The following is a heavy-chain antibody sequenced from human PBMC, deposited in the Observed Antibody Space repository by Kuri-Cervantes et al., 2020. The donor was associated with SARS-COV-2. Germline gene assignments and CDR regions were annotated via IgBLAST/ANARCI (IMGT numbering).Heavy chain of an antibody. Sequence: GGSLRLCCAASGFTFSSYAMHWVRQAPGKGLEWVAVISYDGSNKYYADSVKGRFTISRDNSKNTLYLQMNSLRAEDTAVYYCARELGSWPFDYWGQGTLVTVSS. J-gene: IGHJ4*02. V-gene: IGHV3-30-3*01. CDR3: ARELGSWPFDY. CDR2: ISYDGSNK. CDR1: GFTFSSYA. D-gene: IGHD6-13*01.